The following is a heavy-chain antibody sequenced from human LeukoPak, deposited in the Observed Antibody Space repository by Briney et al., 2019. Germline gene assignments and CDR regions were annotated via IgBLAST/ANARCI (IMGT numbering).Heavy chain of an antibody. J-gene: IGHJ4*02. CDR2: IRPSGDNT. CDR3: ARVPPRSGSYYLDYFDY. Sequence: GGSLRLSCAASGFTFSSYDMTWVRQAPGRGLEWVSSIRPSGDNTYYGDSVKGRFTISRDNSKNTVYLQMNNMRVDDTAVYYCARVPPRSGSYYLDYFDYWGQGTLVTVSS. D-gene: IGHD3-10*01. CDR1: GFTFSSYD. V-gene: IGHV3-23*01.